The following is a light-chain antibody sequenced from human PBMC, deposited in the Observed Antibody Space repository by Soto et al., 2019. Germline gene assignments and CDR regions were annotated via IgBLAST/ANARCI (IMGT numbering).Light chain of an antibody. CDR3: SSYAGSNIVV. Sequence: QSALTQPPSASGSPGQSVTISCTGTSSDVGGYTYVSWYQQHPGKAPKLMIYEVSKRPSGVPDRCSGSKSGNTASLTVSGLQAEDEADYYCSSYAGSNIVVFGGGTKLTVL. V-gene: IGLV2-8*01. CDR2: EVS. J-gene: IGLJ2*01. CDR1: SSDVGGYTY.